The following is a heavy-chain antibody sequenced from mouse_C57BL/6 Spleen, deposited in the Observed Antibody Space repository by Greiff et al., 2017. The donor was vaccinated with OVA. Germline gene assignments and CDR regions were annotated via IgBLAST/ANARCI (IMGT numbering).Heavy chain of an antibody. D-gene: IGHD4-1*01. CDR2: ISGGGGNT. J-gene: IGHJ2*01. CDR3: ARRELGGYFDY. V-gene: IGHV5-9*01. Sequence: EVKVVESGGGLVKPGGSLKLSCAASGFTFSSYTMSWVRQTPEKRLEWVATISGGGGNTYYPDSVKGRFTISRDNAKNTLYLQMSSLRSEDTALYYCARRELGGYFDYWGQGTTLTVSS. CDR1: GFTFSSYT.